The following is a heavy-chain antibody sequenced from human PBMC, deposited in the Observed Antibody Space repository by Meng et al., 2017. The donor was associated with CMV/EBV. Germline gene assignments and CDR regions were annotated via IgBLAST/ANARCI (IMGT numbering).Heavy chain of an antibody. J-gene: IGHJ6*02. CDR1: GFTFSSYW. V-gene: IGHV3-7*01. D-gene: IGHD3-3*01. Sequence: GESLKISCAASGFTFSSYWMSWVRQAPGKGLEWVANIKQDGSEKYYVDSVKGRFTISRDNAKNSLYLQMNSLRAEDTAVYYCAREGREWFGYYYYYGMDVWGQGTTVTVSS. CDR3: AREGREWFGYYYYYGMDV. CDR2: IKQDGSEK.